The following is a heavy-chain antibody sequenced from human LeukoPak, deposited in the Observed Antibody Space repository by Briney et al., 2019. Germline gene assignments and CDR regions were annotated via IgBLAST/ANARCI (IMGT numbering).Heavy chain of an antibody. CDR2: ISDSGGST. Sequence: PGGSLRLSCAASGLTFSICGMSWVRQAPGKGLEWVSAISDSGGSTSYADSVKGRFTISRDNSKSTLYLQMNSLRAEDTAVYYCAKVPNWNYLWFDPWGQGTLVTVSS. J-gene: IGHJ5*02. V-gene: IGHV3-23*01. D-gene: IGHD1-7*01. CDR1: GLTFSICG. CDR3: AKVPNWNYLWFDP.